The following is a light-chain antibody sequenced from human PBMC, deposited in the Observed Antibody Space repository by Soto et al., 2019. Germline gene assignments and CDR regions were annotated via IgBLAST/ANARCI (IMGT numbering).Light chain of an antibody. CDR1: KSISNY. CDR2: AAP. J-gene: IGKJ1*01. Sequence: DIQMTQSPYSLSASVGDRVTITCRASKSISNYLNWYQQKPGKDPNLLIYAAPSLQSGVPARFIVNAYATHFTLTISSLQPEDFATYYCQQSYSTLLTFGQGTKVEIK. CDR3: QQSYSTLLT. V-gene: IGKV1-39*01.